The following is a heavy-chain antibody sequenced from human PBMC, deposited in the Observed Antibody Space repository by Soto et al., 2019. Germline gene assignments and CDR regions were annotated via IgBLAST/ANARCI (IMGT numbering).Heavy chain of an antibody. J-gene: IGHJ6*02. CDR2: INPNSGGT. CDR1: GYTFTGYY. D-gene: IGHD4-17*01. Sequence: ASVKVSYKASGYTFTGYYMHWVRQAPGQGLEWMGWINPNSGGTNYAQKFQGRVTMTRDTSISTAYMELSRLRSDDTAVYYCAREPRYGDFYYSYGMDVWGQGTSVTGSS. CDR3: AREPRYGDFYYSYGMDV. V-gene: IGHV1-2*02.